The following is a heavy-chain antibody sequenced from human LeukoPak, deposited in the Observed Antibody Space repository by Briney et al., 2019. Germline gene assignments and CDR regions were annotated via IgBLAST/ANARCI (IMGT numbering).Heavy chain of an antibody. D-gene: IGHD5-18*01. CDR2: ISGSGGST. CDR1: GFTFSIYA. Sequence: SGGSLRLSCAASGFTFSIYAMSWVRQAPGKGLEWVSAISGSGGSTYYADSVKGRFTISRDNSKNTLYLQMNSLRAEDTAVYYCARVSSLQALIQLWFFFDYWGQGTLVTVSS. J-gene: IGHJ4*02. CDR3: ARVSSLQALIQLWFFFDY. V-gene: IGHV3-23*01.